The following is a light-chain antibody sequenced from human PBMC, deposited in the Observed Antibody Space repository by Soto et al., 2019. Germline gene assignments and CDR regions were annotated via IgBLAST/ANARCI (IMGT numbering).Light chain of an antibody. CDR3: CSYAGSYTWV. J-gene: IGLJ3*02. CDR1: SSDVGGYNY. Sequence: QSALTQPRSVSGSPGQSVTISCTGTSSDVGGYNYVSWYQQHPGQAPKLMIYDVTTRPSGVPDRLSGSKSGNTASLTISGLQAEDEADYYCCSYAGSYTWVFGGGTKLTVL. CDR2: DVT. V-gene: IGLV2-11*01.